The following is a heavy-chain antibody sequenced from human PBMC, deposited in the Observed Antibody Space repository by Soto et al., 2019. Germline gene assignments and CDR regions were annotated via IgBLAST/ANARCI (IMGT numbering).Heavy chain of an antibody. V-gene: IGHV3-33*01. CDR2: IWYDGSNK. Sequence: QVQLVESGGGVVQPGRSLRLSCAASGFTFSSYGMHWVRQAPGKGLEWVAVIWYDGSNKYYADSVKGRFTISRDNSKNTLYLQMNSLRAEDTAVYYCARDPARIWFGELLYYFGYWGQGTLVTVSS. D-gene: IGHD3-10*01. CDR1: GFTFSSYG. CDR3: ARDPARIWFGELLYYFGY. J-gene: IGHJ4*02.